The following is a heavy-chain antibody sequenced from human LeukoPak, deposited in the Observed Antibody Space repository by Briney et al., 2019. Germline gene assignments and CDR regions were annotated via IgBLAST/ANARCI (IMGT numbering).Heavy chain of an antibody. CDR1: GFTFSSYA. Sequence: PGRSLRLSCAASGFTFSSYAMHWVRQAPGKGLEWVAVISYDGSNKYYADSVKGRFTISRDNSKNTLYLQMNSLRAEDTAVYYCARDKDRKYCSSTSCYLFDYWGQGTLVTVSS. J-gene: IGHJ4*02. CDR2: ISYDGSNK. D-gene: IGHD2-2*01. V-gene: IGHV3-30-3*01. CDR3: ARDKDRKYCSSTSCYLFDY.